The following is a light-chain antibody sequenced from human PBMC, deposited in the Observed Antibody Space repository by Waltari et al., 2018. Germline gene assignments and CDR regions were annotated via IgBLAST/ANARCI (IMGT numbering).Light chain of an antibody. J-gene: IGLJ2*01. Sequence: QFVLTQPPSLSGAPGERVTLSCTGSSSNIGTDYAVHWYQQFPGTAPNLLIYTNTNRPSGVPDRFSGSKSGTSASLAITGLQPEDEAEYYCQSYDSSLSVVFGGGTKLTVL. CDR1: SSNIGTDYA. V-gene: IGLV1-40*01. CDR3: QSYDSSLSVV. CDR2: TNT.